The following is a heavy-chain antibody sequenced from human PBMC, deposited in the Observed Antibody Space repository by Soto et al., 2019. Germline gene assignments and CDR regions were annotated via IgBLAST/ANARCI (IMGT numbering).Heavy chain of an antibody. D-gene: IGHD3-9*01. J-gene: IGHJ4*02. CDR2: INSANGST. Sequence: ASVKVSCKASGYTFTGHAMHCVRQAPGQRLEWMGWINSANGSTKYSQKFQGRATITRDTSASTAYMELSSLRSEDTAVYFCARGSSDWLPYFDYWGQGSLVTVSS. CDR3: ARGSSDWLPYFDY. V-gene: IGHV1-3*01. CDR1: GYTFTGHA.